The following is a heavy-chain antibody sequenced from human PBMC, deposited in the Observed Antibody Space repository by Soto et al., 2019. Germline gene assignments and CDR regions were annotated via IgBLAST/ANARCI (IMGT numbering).Heavy chain of an antibody. CDR1: GYTFTSYG. J-gene: IGHJ6*02. Sequence: QVPLVQSGAEVKKPGASVKVSCKASGYTFTSYGISWVRQAPGQGLEWMGWISAYNGNTNYAQKLQGRVTMTTDTSTSTAYMELRSLRSDDTAVYYCAREGYCSGGSCYSGYYYYYGMDVWGQGTTVTVSS. V-gene: IGHV1-18*01. CDR3: AREGYCSGGSCYSGYYYYYGMDV. CDR2: ISAYNGNT. D-gene: IGHD2-15*01.